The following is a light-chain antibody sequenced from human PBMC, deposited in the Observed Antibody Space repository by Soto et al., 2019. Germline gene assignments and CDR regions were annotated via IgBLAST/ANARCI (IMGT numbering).Light chain of an antibody. V-gene: IGKV1-27*01. J-gene: IGKJ4*01. CDR1: RDITDY. CDR3: QKYDSAPLT. CDR2: AAY. Sequence: DIQMTQSPSSLSASVGDRVTITCRASRDITDYLAWYHQKPGQVHKLLIYAAYALQSGVQSRFTASGSGTDFTLTIRSLQPEDVATYFCQKYDSAPLTFGGGTKVDIK.